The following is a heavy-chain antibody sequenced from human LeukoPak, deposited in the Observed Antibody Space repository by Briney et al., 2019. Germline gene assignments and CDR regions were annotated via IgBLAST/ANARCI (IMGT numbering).Heavy chain of an antibody. J-gene: IGHJ6*03. V-gene: IGHV3-53*01. CDR1: GFTVSSSY. CDR2: IYSGGST. D-gene: IGHD2-2*01. Sequence: GGSLRLSCAASGFTVSSSYMSWVRQAPGKGLEWVSLIYSGGSTYYAASVKGRFTISRDNAKNSLYLQMNSLRAEDTAVYYCARVRKGYQLLLKGGYYYYMDVWGKGTTVTVSS. CDR3: ARVRKGYQLLLKGGYYYYMDV.